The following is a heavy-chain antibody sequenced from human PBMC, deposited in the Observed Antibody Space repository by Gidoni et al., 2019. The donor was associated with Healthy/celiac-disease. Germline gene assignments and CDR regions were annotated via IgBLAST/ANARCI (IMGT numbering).Heavy chain of an antibody. Sequence: EVQLVESGGGLVQPGRSLRLSCAASGFTFDDYAMHWVRQAPGKGLEWVSGISWNSGSIGYADSVKGRFTISRDNAKNSLYLQMNSLRAEDTALYYCAKGPYSSSWYFNWFDPWGQGTLVTVSS. CDR1: GFTFDDYA. V-gene: IGHV3-9*01. J-gene: IGHJ5*02. D-gene: IGHD6-13*01. CDR2: ISWNSGSI. CDR3: AKGPYSSSWYFNWFDP.